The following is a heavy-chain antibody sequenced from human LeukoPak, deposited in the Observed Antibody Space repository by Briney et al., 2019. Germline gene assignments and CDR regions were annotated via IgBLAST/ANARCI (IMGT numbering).Heavy chain of an antibody. CDR2: IWYDGSNK. CDR3: ARPGRDGYNLDAFDI. J-gene: IGHJ3*02. Sequence: GGSLRLSCAASGFNFSSYGMHWVRQAPGKGLEWVAVIWYDGSNKYYADSVKGRFTISRDNSKNTLYLQMNSLRAEDTAVYYCARPGRDGYNLDAFDIWGQGTMVTVSS. D-gene: IGHD5-24*01. V-gene: IGHV3-33*01. CDR1: GFNFSSYG.